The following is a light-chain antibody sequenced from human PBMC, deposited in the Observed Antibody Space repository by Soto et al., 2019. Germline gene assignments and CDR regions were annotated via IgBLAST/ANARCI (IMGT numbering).Light chain of an antibody. Sequence: QSALTQPASVPGSPGHSITVSCTGTSSEVGAHNFVSWHQQHPGKAPNLMIYEVSNRPSGVSDRFSGSKSGNTASLTISGLQAEDEADYYCNSYTNTAARVFGTGTKVTVL. J-gene: IGLJ1*01. CDR1: SSEVGAHNF. V-gene: IGLV2-14*01. CDR2: EVS. CDR3: NSYTNTAARV.